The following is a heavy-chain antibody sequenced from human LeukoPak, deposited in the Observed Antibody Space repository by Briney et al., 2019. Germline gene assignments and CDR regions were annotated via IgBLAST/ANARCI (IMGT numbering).Heavy chain of an antibody. CDR1: GFTVSSNY. CDR2: IYSGGST. Sequence: GGSLRLSCAASGFTVSSNYMSWVRQAPGKRLEWVSVIYSGGSTYYADSVKGRFTISRDNSKNTLYLQMNSLRAEDTAVYYCARVRSGNWFDPWGQGTLVTVSS. V-gene: IGHV3-53*01. J-gene: IGHJ5*02. CDR3: ARVRSGNWFDP. D-gene: IGHD3-3*01.